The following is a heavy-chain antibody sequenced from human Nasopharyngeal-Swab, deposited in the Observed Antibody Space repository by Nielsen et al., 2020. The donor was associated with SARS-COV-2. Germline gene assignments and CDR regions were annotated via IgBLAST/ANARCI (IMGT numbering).Heavy chain of an antibody. CDR2: INPHSGDT. CDR1: GYTCTDYY. Sequence: ASVKVSCKASGYTCTDYYMHWVRQAPGQGLEWMGRINPHSGDTNFAQKFQGRVTVTRDTSINTAYMELSSLRFDDTAVYYCARDDGDVPGMTGSGPPGGYWGQGTLVTVSS. D-gene: IGHD1-14*01. J-gene: IGHJ4*02. V-gene: IGHV1-2*06. CDR3: ARDDGDVPGMTGSGPPGGY.